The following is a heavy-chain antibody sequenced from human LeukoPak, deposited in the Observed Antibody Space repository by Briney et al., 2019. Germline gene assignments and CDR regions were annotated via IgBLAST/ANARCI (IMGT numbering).Heavy chain of an antibody. CDR2: IYYSGST. V-gene: IGHV4-61*01. CDR1: GGSISSSSYY. CDR3: ARVGKEGVAYYFDY. Sequence: SETLSLTCTVSGGSISSSSYYWSWIRQPPGKGLEWIGYIYYSGSTNYNPSLKSRVTISVDTSKNQFSLKLSSVTAADTAVYYCARVGKEGVAYYFDYWGQGTLVTVSS. D-gene: IGHD2-15*01. J-gene: IGHJ4*02.